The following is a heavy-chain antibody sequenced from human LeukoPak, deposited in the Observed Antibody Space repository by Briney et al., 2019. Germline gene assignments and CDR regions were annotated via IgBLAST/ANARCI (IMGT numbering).Heavy chain of an antibody. CDR2: IYYSGST. J-gene: IGHJ6*03. CDR3: ARLGGVSYYYYMDV. Sequence: PSETLSLTCTVSGGSISSSSYYWGWIRQPPGKGLEWIGSIYYSGSTYYNPSLKSRVTISVDTSKNQFSLKLSSVTAADTAVYYCARLGGVSYYYYMDVWGKGTTVTVSS. CDR1: GGSISSSSYY. V-gene: IGHV4-39*01.